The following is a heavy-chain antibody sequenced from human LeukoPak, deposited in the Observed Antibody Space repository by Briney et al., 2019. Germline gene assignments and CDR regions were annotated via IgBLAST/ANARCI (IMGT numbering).Heavy chain of an antibody. CDR2: MNPNSGNT. J-gene: IGHJ1*01. Sequence: ASVKVSCKASGYTFTGYDINWVRQATGQGLEWMGWMNPNSGNTGYAQKFQGRVTMTRNTSISTAYMELSSLRSEDTAVYYCARGRTTVIFGVVIIRAEYFQHWGQGTLVTVSS. CDR3: ARGRTTVIFGVVIIRAEYFQH. CDR1: GYTFTGYD. D-gene: IGHD3-3*01. V-gene: IGHV1-8*01.